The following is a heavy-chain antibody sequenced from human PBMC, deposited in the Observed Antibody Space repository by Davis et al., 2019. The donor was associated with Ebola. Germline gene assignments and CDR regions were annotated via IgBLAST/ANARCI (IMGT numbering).Heavy chain of an antibody. V-gene: IGHV3-23*01. D-gene: IGHD2-15*01. CDR2: LSGSGTAT. J-gene: IGHJ4*02. CDR3: ATNCSGATCYSGGDY. Sequence: PGGSLRLSCAASGFSLSSYAMSWVRQVPGKGLEWVSSLSGSGTATYYANSVKGRFTISRDSSKKTLYLDMNSLRADDTAVYYCATNCSGATCYSGGDYWGRGTLVTVSS. CDR1: GFSLSSYA.